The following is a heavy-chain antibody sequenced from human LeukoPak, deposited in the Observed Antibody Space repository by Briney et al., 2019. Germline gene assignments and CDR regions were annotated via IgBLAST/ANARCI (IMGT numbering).Heavy chain of an antibody. V-gene: IGHV3-66*02. CDR1: GFTVSSNY. CDR2: IYTGGST. CDR3: ARGDSSSWKNYYYYYGMDV. Sequence: GGSLRLSCAASGFTVSSNYMSWVRQAPGKGLEWVSVIYTGGSTYYADSVKGRFTISRDNSKNTLYLQMNSLRAEDTAVYYRARGDSSSWKNYYYYYGMDVWGQGTTVTVSS. J-gene: IGHJ6*02. D-gene: IGHD6-13*01.